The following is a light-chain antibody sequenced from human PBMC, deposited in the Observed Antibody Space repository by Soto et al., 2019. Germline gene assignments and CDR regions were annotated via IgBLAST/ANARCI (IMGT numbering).Light chain of an antibody. Sequence: DIPMTQSPSSLSASVGDRVTITCRASQSISSYLNWYQQKPGKAPKLLIYAASSLQSGVPSRFSGSGSGKDFTLTISSLQPEDFATYYCQQSYSTPPFTFGPGTKVDIK. CDR3: QQSYSTPPFT. J-gene: IGKJ3*01. V-gene: IGKV1-39*01. CDR2: AAS. CDR1: QSISSY.